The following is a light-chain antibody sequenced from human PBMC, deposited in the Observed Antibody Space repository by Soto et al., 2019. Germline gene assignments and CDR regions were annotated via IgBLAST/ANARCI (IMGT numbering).Light chain of an antibody. CDR3: AAWDASLNGPV. J-gene: IGLJ1*01. Sequence: QSVLTLPPSASGTPGQRVTISCSGSTSNIEVNPVNWYQQLPGTAPKLLIYSNNQRPSGVSDRFSGSKSGTSASLAISGLQSEDEADYYCAAWDASLNGPVFGTGTKLTVL. CDR2: SNN. V-gene: IGLV1-44*01. CDR1: TSNIEVNP.